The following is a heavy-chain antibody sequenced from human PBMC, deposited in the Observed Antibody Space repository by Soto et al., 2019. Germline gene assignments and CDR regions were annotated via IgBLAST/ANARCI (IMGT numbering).Heavy chain of an antibody. CDR1: GFSFKTYW. Sequence: GGSLRLSCAASGFSFKTYWMSWVRQAPGKGLEWVANIKEDGSEKYYLESGKGRFYISRDNAKNSLYLQMNSLRADDTAMYYCARDPPYCTDNRCSNWGQGTLVTVSS. CDR2: IKEDGSEK. J-gene: IGHJ4*02. D-gene: IGHD2-8*02. V-gene: IGHV3-7*03. CDR3: ARDPPYCTDNRCSN.